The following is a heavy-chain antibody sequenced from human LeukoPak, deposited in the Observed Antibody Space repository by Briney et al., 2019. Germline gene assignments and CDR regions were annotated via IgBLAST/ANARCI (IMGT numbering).Heavy chain of an antibody. CDR2: IYYSGST. D-gene: IGHD3-10*01. CDR1: GGSISSSSYY. V-gene: IGHV4-39*07. Sequence: PSETLSLTCTVSGGSISSSSYYWGWIRQPPGKGLEWIGSIYYSGSTYYNPSLKSRVTISVDTSKNQFSLKLSSVTAADTAVYYCARGSGSSYGYWFDPWGQGTLVTVSS. J-gene: IGHJ5*02. CDR3: ARGSGSSYGYWFDP.